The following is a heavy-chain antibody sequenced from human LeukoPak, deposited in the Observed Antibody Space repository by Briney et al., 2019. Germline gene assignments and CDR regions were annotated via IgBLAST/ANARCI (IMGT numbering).Heavy chain of an antibody. CDR2: ISWNSGSI. V-gene: IGHV3-9*01. CDR3: AKDLRGYSYGSSLDY. Sequence: GRSLRLSCAASGFTFDDYAMHWVRQAPGKGLEWVSGISWNSGSIGYADSVKGRFTISRDNAKNSPYLQMNSLRAEDTALYYCAKDLRGYSYGSSLDYWGQGTLDTVSS. J-gene: IGHJ4*02. D-gene: IGHD5-18*01. CDR1: GFTFDDYA.